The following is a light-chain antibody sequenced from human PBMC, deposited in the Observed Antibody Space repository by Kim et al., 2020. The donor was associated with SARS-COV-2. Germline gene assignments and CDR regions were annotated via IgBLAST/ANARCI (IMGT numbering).Light chain of an antibody. V-gene: IGKV3-11*01. Sequence: EIVLTQSPATLSLSPGERATLSCRASRSVNTFLAWYQQKPGQSPRLLIYDASNRATGIPARFSGSGSGTDFTLTISSLEPEDFAGYYCHHRSDWPLTFGGGTKVDIK. J-gene: IGKJ4*01. CDR1: RSVNTF. CDR2: DAS. CDR3: HHRSDWPLT.